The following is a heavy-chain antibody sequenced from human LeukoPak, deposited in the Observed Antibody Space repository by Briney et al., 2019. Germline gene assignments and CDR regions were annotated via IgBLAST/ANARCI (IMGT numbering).Heavy chain of an antibody. Sequence: GSLRLSCEASGFTFTTYSMTGVRQATGKGLECVSIISSGSSAIYSAYALKGRFTISRDDAKNLLYLDMNSLRAEDTAVYYCARGHTAVTRHFDFWGQGTLVTVSS. J-gene: IGHJ4*02. V-gene: IGHV3-21*01. CDR1: GFTFTTYS. CDR3: ARGHTAVTRHFDF. D-gene: IGHD4-17*01. CDR2: ISSGSSAI.